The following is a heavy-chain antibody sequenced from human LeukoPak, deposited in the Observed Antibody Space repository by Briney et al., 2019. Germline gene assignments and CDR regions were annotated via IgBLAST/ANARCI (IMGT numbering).Heavy chain of an antibody. Sequence: ASVKVSCKASGYTFTSYDINWVRQATGQGLEWMGWMNPNSGNTGYAQKFQGRVTMTRNTSISTAYMELSSLRSEDTAVYYCAREWAPYYYGSGTGWFDPWGQGTLVTVSS. CDR1: GYTFTSYD. CDR3: AREWAPYYYGSGTGWFDP. D-gene: IGHD3-10*01. CDR2: MNPNSGNT. V-gene: IGHV1-8*01. J-gene: IGHJ5*02.